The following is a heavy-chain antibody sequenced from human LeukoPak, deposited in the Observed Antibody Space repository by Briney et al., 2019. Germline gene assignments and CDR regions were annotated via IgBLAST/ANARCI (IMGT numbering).Heavy chain of an antibody. V-gene: IGHV7-4-1*02. Sequence: ASVKVSSKASGYTFTIYAMNWVRQAPGQGLEWMGWINANTGNPTYAQGFTGRFVFSLDTSVSTAYLQISSLKAEDTAVYYCAKDQRYRHYDSSGYLDYWGQGTLVTVSS. J-gene: IGHJ4*02. CDR3: AKDQRYRHYDSSGYLDY. CDR1: GYTFTIYA. CDR2: INANTGNP. D-gene: IGHD3-22*01.